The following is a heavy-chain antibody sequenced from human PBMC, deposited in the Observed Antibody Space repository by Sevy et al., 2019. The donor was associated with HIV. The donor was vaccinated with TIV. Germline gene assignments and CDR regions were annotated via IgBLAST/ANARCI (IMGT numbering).Heavy chain of an antibody. D-gene: IGHD1-20*01. V-gene: IGHV4-59*01. CDR1: GGSISGYY. Sequence: SETLSLTCTVSGGSISGYYWSRIRQPPRKGLEWIGYISYSGSTNYNPSLKSRVTISADTSKNEFSLKLSSVTAADTAVYYCARSRVITGTFDYWGQGTLVTVSS. J-gene: IGHJ4*02. CDR2: ISYSGST. CDR3: ARSRVITGTFDY.